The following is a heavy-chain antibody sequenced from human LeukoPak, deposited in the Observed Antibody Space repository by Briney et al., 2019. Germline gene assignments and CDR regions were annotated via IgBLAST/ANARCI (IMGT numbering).Heavy chain of an antibody. CDR3: ARGRYYYDSSGLDY. J-gene: IGHJ4*02. D-gene: IGHD3-22*01. CDR2: ISAYNGNT. Sequence: GASVKVSCKASGYTFTSYGISWVRQAPGQGLEWMGWISAYNGNTNYAQKFQGRVTMTRDMSTSTVYMELSSLRSEDTAVYYCARGRYYYDSSGLDYWGQGTLVTVSS. CDR1: GYTFTSYG. V-gene: IGHV1-18*01.